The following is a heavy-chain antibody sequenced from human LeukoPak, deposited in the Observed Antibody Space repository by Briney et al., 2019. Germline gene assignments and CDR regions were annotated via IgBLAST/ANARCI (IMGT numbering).Heavy chain of an antibody. D-gene: IGHD3-22*01. CDR2: ITAYNGNT. CDR3: ARASVTMIVVAYGMDV. V-gene: IGHV1-18*01. Sequence: ASVTVSCKASGYTFTSYGISWVRQAPGQGLEWMGWITAYNGNTNYAQKLQGRVTMTTDTSTSTAYMALRSLRSDDTAVYYCARASVTMIVVAYGMDVWGQGTTVTVSS. CDR1: GYTFTSYG. J-gene: IGHJ6*02.